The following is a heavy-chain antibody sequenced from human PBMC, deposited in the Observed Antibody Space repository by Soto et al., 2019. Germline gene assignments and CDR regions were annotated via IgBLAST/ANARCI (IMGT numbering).Heavy chain of an antibody. D-gene: IGHD3-9*01. CDR2: INVGNGNT. CDR3: AGSEETFNDGLTGMDLYYYYFGMDG. J-gene: IGHJ6*02. Sequence: ASVKVSCKASGYKFSSYAIHWVRQAPGQRLEWMGWINVGNGNTKYSQKFHDRVTIIRDTSADTAYMEVSSLRSENTAVYYCAGSEETFNDGLTGMDLYYYYFGMDGWGQGTTVTVSS. CDR1: GYKFSSYA. V-gene: IGHV1-3*01.